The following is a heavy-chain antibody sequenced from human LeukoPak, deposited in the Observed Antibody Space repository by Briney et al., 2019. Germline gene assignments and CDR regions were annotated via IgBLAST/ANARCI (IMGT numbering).Heavy chain of an antibody. J-gene: IGHJ6*02. CDR1: GGSISSYY. V-gene: IGHV4-59*08. CDR2: IYYSWSP. D-gene: IGHD3-22*01. Sequence: PSETLSLTCTVSGGSISSYYWSWSRDPPGQGLGWVWYIYYSWSPNYNPSLKSRVTLSVATSKNQFSLKLSSVTAADTAVYYCARHSRDYDSSGYYLIGAWDYYYGMDVWGQGTTVTVSS. CDR3: ARHSRDYDSSGYYLIGAWDYYYGMDV.